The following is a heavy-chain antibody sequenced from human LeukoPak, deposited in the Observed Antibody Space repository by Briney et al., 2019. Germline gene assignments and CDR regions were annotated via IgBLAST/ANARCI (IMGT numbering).Heavy chain of an antibody. D-gene: IGHD3-10*01. V-gene: IGHV4-39*01. J-gene: IGHJ2*01. CDR3: ARNDGSGSYYKSWYFDL. Sequence: SETLSLTCTVSGGSISSSSYYWGWIRQPPGKGLEWIGSIYYSGSTYYNPSLKSRVTISVDTSKNQFSLKLSSVTAADTAVYYCARNDGSGSYYKSWYFDLWGRGTLVTASS. CDR1: GGSISSSSYY. CDR2: IYYSGST.